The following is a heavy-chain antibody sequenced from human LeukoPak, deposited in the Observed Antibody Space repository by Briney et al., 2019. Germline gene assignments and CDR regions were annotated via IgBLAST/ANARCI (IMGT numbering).Heavy chain of an antibody. Sequence: SETLSLTCTVSGYSISSGYYWGWIRQPPGTGLEWIGSIYHSGSTYYNPSLKSRVTISLNTSKNQFSLKLSSVTAADTAVYYCAREGDYYDSSGYSDYWGQGTLVTVSS. D-gene: IGHD3-22*01. V-gene: IGHV4-38-2*02. CDR1: GYSISSGYY. J-gene: IGHJ4*02. CDR3: AREGDYYDSSGYSDY. CDR2: IYHSGST.